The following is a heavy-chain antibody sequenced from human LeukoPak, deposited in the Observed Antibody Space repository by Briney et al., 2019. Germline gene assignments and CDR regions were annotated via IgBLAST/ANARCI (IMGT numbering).Heavy chain of an antibody. Sequence: SETLSLTCTVSGGSIRSYYWSWIRQPPGKGLEWIGYMYYSGSTNYNPSLKSRVTISVDTSKNQFSLKLTSVTAADTAVYYCARVGGGNYYYDGMDVWGQGTTVTVS. J-gene: IGHJ6*02. V-gene: IGHV4-59*01. CDR3: ARVGGGNYYYDGMDV. CDR2: MYYSGST. D-gene: IGHD3-16*01. CDR1: GGSIRSYY.